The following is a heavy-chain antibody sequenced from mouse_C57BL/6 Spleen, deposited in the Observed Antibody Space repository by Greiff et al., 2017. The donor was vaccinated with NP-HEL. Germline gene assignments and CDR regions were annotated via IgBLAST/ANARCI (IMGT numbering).Heavy chain of an antibody. CDR2: IDPSDSYT. Sequence: QVQLQQPGAELVMPGASVKLSCKASGYTFTSYWMHWVKQRPGQGLEWIGEIDPSDSYTNYNHKFKGKSTLTVDKSSSTAYMQLSSLTSEDSAVYYCASRHYSNYVDYWGQGTTLTVSS. CDR3: ASRHYSNYVDY. CDR1: GYTFTSYW. V-gene: IGHV1-69*01. D-gene: IGHD2-5*01. J-gene: IGHJ2*01.